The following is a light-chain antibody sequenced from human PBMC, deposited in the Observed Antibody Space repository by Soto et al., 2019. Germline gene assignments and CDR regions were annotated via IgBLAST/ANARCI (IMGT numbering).Light chain of an antibody. CDR2: GAS. V-gene: IGKV3-20*01. Sequence: IVLTQSPGTLSLSPGERATLSCRATQRLSSSYLAWYQQKPGQAPRLLIYGASSRPAGIPDRFSGSGSGTELTLTISRLEPEDFAVYYCQQYDRSPRTFGQGTKVDIK. CDR1: QRLSSSY. J-gene: IGKJ1*01. CDR3: QQYDRSPRT.